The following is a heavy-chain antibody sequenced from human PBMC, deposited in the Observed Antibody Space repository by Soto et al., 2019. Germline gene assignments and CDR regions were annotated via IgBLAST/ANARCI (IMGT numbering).Heavy chain of an antibody. CDR1: GGSISSYY. Sequence: SETLSLTCTVSGGSISSYYWSWIRQPPGKGLEWIGYIYYSGSTNYNPSLKSRVPISVDTSKNQFSLKLSSVTAADTAVYYCARSSLLDWNSGAFDYWGQGTLVTVSS. CDR3: ARSSLLDWNSGAFDY. CDR2: IYYSGST. D-gene: IGHD1-1*01. V-gene: IGHV4-59*08. J-gene: IGHJ4*02.